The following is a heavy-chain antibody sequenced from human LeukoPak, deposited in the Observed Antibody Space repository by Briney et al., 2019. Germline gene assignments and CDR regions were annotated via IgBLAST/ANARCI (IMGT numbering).Heavy chain of an antibody. CDR2: ISTNGGST. Sequence: GGSLRLSCSASGFTFSSYTMHWVRQAPGKGLEYVSAISTNGGSTYYADSVKGRFTISRDNSNNTLYLQMNSLRAEDTAVYYCAKDLSSGYYDAFDIWGQGTMVTVSS. D-gene: IGHD3-22*01. J-gene: IGHJ3*02. CDR1: GFTFSSYT. V-gene: IGHV3-64*04. CDR3: AKDLSSGYYDAFDI.